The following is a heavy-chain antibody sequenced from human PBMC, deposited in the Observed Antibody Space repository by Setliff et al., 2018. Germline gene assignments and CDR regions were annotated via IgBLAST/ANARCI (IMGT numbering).Heavy chain of an antibody. CDR2: IRSKAYGETT. J-gene: IGHJ4*02. CDR1: GLTFGDYA. CDR3: TTYCDSNTCALDY. V-gene: IGHV3-49*04. Sequence: GGSLRLSCTASGLTFGDYAMGWVRQAPGKGLEWVGYIRSKAYGETTEYAASVEDRFTISRDDPKNTAYLQMNSLKTDDTGVYYCTTYCDSNTCALDYWGQGILVTVSS. D-gene: IGHD3-22*01.